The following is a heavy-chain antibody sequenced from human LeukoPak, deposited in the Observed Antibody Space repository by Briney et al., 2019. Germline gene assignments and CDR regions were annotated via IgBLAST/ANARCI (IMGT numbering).Heavy chain of an antibody. Sequence: GGSLRLSCAASGFTVSSNYMSWVRQAPGQGLEWVSVIYSGGSTYYADSVKGRFTISRDNSKNTLYLQMNSLRAEDTAVYYCAREEYSGYDLCYWGQGTLVTVSS. D-gene: IGHD5-12*01. J-gene: IGHJ4*02. V-gene: IGHV3-53*01. CDR2: IYSGGST. CDR1: GFTVSSNY. CDR3: AREEYSGYDLCY.